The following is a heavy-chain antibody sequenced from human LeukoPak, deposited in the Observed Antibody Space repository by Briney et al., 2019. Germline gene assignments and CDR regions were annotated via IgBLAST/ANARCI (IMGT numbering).Heavy chain of an antibody. D-gene: IGHD3-22*01. V-gene: IGHV3-73*01. J-gene: IGHJ4*02. CDR3: TRPSYDSSVSGVVY. Sequence: GSLRLSCAASGFTFSSDAMSWVRQASWKGLEWVGRIRSKANSYATTDVASVRGRFSISRDDSKNTAYLQMNSLKTEDTAVYYCTRPSYDSSVSGVVYWGQGTLVTVSS. CDR1: GFTFSSDA. CDR2: IRSKANSYAT.